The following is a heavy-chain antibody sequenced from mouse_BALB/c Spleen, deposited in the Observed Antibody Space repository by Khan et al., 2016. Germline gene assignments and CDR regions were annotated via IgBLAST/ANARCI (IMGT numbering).Heavy chain of an antibody. Sequence: QVQLKESGPGLVAPSQSLSITCTVSGFSLTGYGVNWVRQPPGKGLEWLGMMWGDGSTDYNSALKSRLSISKDNSKSQVFLRMNSLQTDDTARYYCGRVWGDYWGQGTSVTVSS. D-gene: IGHD1-1*02. CDR2: MWGDGST. V-gene: IGHV2-6-7*01. CDR1: GFSLTGYG. J-gene: IGHJ4*01. CDR3: GRVWGDY.